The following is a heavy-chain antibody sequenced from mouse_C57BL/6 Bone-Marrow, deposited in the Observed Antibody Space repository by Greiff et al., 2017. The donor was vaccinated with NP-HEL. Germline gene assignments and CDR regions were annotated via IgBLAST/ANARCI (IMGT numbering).Heavy chain of an antibody. V-gene: IGHV1-82*01. D-gene: IGHD3-2*02. CDR3: ARSRQLRSPFAY. J-gene: IGHJ3*01. Sequence: VQLVESGPELVKPGASVKISCKASGYAFSSSWMNWVKQRPGKGLEWIGRIYPGDGDTNYNGKFKGKATLTADKSSSTAYMQLSSLTSEDSAVYFCARSRQLRSPFAYWGQGTLVTVSA. CDR1: GYAFSSSW. CDR2: IYPGDGDT.